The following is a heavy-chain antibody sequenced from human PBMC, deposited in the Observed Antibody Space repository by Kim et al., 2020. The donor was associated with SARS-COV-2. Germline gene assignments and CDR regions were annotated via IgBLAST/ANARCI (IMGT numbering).Heavy chain of an antibody. Sequence: ASVKVSCKASGYTFTSYAMHWVRQAPGQRLEWMGWINAGNGNTKYSQKFQGRVTITRDTSASTAYMELSSLRSEDTAVYYCARDSGSYYEGGLQHLFNWGQGTLVTVSS. D-gene: IGHD1-26*01. CDR3: ARDSGSYYEGGLQHLFN. CDR2: INAGNGNT. CDR1: GYTFTSYA. V-gene: IGHV1-3*01. J-gene: IGHJ4*02.